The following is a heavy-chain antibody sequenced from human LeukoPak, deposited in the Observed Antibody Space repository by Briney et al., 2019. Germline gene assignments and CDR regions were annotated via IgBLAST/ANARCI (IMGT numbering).Heavy chain of an antibody. V-gene: IGHV3-7*04. CDR3: ARDNLGGSCYVV. J-gene: IGHJ4*02. CDR1: GFTFTRFN. D-gene: IGHD3-22*01. CDR2: IKQDGSET. Sequence: GGSLRLSCAASGFTFTRFNMTWVRQAPGKGLEWVANIKQDGSETYYLDSVKGRFTISRDNAKNSLYLQMNNLRADDTAVYYCARDNLGGSCYVVWGQGTLVTVSS.